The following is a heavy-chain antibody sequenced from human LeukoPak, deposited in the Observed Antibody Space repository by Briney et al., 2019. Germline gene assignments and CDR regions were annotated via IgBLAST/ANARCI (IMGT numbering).Heavy chain of an antibody. CDR1: GYTFTDYY. CDR2: INPNSGGT. J-gene: IGHJ6*02. Sequence: ASVTVSCKASGYTFTDYYIQWVRKAPGQGLEWMGWINPNSGGTNSAQKCQGRVTMTRDTSVSTAYMELSRLRSDDTAVYYCARDHCTSSGCYEYYYYGVDVWGQGTTVTVSS. D-gene: IGHD2-2*01. CDR3: ARDHCTSSGCYEYYYYGVDV. V-gene: IGHV1-2*02.